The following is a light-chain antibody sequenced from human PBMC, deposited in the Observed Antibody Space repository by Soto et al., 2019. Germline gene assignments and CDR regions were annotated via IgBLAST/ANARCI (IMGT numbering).Light chain of an antibody. J-gene: IGKJ4*01. Sequence: ETVMTQSPATLSVSPGERATLSCRASQSVSSNLAWYQQKPGQPPRLLIYDISTRATGIPTRFSGSGSGTEFTLTISSLQSEDFAVYYCQQYNNWPVTFGGGTKVDIK. CDR2: DIS. V-gene: IGKV3D-15*01. CDR1: QSVSSN. CDR3: QQYNNWPVT.